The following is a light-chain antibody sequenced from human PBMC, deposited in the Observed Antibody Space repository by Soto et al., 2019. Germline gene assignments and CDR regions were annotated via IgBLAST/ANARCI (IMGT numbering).Light chain of an antibody. CDR3: QQYANFPPYT. J-gene: IGKJ2*01. CDR1: QDISNY. V-gene: IGKV1-33*01. Sequence: DIQMTQSPSSLSASVGDRVTITCLASQDISNYLNWYQQKPGKAPKLLIYDASDLEAGDPSRFSGSGSGTDFTFTISSLQPEDVATYYCQQYANFPPYTFGQGTKVEI. CDR2: DAS.